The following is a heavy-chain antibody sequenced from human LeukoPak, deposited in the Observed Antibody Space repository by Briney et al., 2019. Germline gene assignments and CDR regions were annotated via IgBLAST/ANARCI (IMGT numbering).Heavy chain of an antibody. Sequence: PGGSLRLSCAASGFTFSSYSMNWVRQAPGKGLKWVSYISSSSSTIYYADSVKGRFTISRDNAKNSLYLQMNSLRAEDTAVYYCARSRGPTYGAGTYSPYFDSWGQGTLVTVSS. D-gene: IGHD3-10*01. CDR2: ISSSSSTI. CDR3: ARSRGPTYGAGTYSPYFDS. CDR1: GFTFSSYS. V-gene: IGHV3-48*01. J-gene: IGHJ4*02.